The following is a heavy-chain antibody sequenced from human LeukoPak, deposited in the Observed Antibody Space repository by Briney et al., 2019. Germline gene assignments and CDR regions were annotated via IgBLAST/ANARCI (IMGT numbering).Heavy chain of an antibody. CDR3: ARDPSAVALNTYC. V-gene: IGHV3-66*01. CDR1: GFTFSSYS. Sequence: GGSLRLSCAASGFTFSSYSMNWVRQAPGKGLEWVSHIYSDGSKYYSGSVKGRFTISRDHSKNTLYLQMNNLRAEDTAVYYCARDPSAVALNTYCWGQGPLVTVSS. CDR2: IYSDGSK. J-gene: IGHJ4*02. D-gene: IGHD6-13*01.